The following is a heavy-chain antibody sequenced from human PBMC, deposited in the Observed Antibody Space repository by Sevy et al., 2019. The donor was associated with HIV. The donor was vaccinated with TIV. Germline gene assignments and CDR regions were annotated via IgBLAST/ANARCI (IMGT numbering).Heavy chain of an antibody. J-gene: IGHJ3*02. V-gene: IGHV3-23*01. CDR2: ISGSGGST. D-gene: IGHD3-10*01. CDR1: GFTFSSYA. Sequence: GGFLRLSCAASGFTFSSYAMSWVRQAPGKGLEWVSAISGSGGSTYYADSVKGRFTVSRDNSKNTLYLQMNSLRAEDTAVYYCAKYYYGSGSHYNEQPGQAGLFAFDIWGQGTMVTVSS. CDR3: AKYYYGSGSHYNEQPGQAGLFAFDI.